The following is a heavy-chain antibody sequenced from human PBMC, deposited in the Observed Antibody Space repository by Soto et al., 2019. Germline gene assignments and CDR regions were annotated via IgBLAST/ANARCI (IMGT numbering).Heavy chain of an antibody. CDR1: GFSLSTSGVG. J-gene: IGHJ6*02. Sequence: QITLKESGPTLVKPTQTLTLTCTFSGFSLSTSGVGVAWIRQPPGKALEWLALIYWDDDKRYRPSLETRLTIXXXTXXNPVVLTMTNVDSVDTATYYCAYLPCSGGSCYWFSYSGMDVWGQGTTVIVSS. CDR2: IYWDDDK. D-gene: IGHD2-15*01. CDR3: AYLPCSGGSCYWFSYSGMDV. V-gene: IGHV2-5*02.